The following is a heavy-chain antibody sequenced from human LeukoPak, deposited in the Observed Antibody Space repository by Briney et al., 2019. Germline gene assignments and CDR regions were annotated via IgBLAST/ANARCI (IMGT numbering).Heavy chain of an antibody. J-gene: IGHJ4*02. CDR2: IWYDGSNQ. Sequence: PGGSLRLSCAASGFTFINYGMDWVRQAPGKGLEWVAVIWYDGSNQYYADSVKGRFTISRDNSKNTLYLQVNSLRAEDTAVYYCARDAYTYGSRLDPYFDYWGQGTLVTVSS. CDR1: GFTFINYG. CDR3: ARDAYTYGSRLDPYFDY. V-gene: IGHV3-33*01. D-gene: IGHD5-18*01.